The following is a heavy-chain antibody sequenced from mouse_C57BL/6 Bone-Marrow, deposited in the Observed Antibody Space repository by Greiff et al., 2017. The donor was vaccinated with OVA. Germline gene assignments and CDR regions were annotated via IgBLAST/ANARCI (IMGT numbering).Heavy chain of an antibody. Sequence: QVQLQQPGAELVKPGASVKLSCKASGYTFTSYWMHWVKQRPGQGLEWIGMIHPNSGSTNYNAKFKSKATLTVDKSSSTAYMQLSSLTSEDSAVYYCARGPMGITTVVEADWGQGTLVTVSA. J-gene: IGHJ3*01. D-gene: IGHD1-1*01. V-gene: IGHV1-64*01. CDR2: IHPNSGST. CDR3: ARGPMGITTVVEAD. CDR1: GYTFTSYW.